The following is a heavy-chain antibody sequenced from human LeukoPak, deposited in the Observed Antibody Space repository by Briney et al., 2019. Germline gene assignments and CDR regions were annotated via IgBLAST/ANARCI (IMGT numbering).Heavy chain of an antibody. CDR1: GFTFSSYA. CDR3: ARDSRDCSSTSCYPDY. V-gene: IGHV3-30*04. D-gene: IGHD2-2*01. Sequence: GGSLRLSCAASGFTFSSYAMHWVRQAPGKGLEWVAVISYDGSNKYYADSVKGRFTISRDNSKNTLYLQMNSLRAEDTAVYYCARDSRDCSSTSCYPDYWGQGTLVTVSS. CDR2: ISYDGSNK. J-gene: IGHJ4*02.